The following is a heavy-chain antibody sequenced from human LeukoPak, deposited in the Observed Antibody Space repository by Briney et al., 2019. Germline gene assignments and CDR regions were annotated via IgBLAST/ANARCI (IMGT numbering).Heavy chain of an antibody. CDR1: GGSISSSSYY. CDR3: ARLVEGRFLEWLLRPTYYYHMDV. CDR2: IYYSGST. V-gene: IGHV4-39*01. Sequence: PSETLSLTCTVSGGSISSSSYYWGWIRQPPGKGLEWIGSIYYSGSTYYNPSLKSRVTISVDTSKNQFSLKLSSVTAADTAVYYCARLVEGRFLEWLLRPTYYYHMDVWGKGTTVTVSS. D-gene: IGHD3-3*01. J-gene: IGHJ6*03.